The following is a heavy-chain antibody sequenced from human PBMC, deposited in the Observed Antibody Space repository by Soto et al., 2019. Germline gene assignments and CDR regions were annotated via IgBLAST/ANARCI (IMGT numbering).Heavy chain of an antibody. D-gene: IGHD6-13*01. J-gene: IGHJ5*02. CDR2: MNPNSGNT. V-gene: IGHV1-8*01. CDR1: GYTFTSYD. CDR3: ARGLPAAGLNWFDP. Sequence: GASVKVSCKASGYTFTSYDVNWVRQATGQGLEWMGWMNPNSGNTGYAQKFQGRVTMTRNTSISTAYMELSSLRSEDTAVYYCARGLPAAGLNWFDPWGQGTLVTVSS.